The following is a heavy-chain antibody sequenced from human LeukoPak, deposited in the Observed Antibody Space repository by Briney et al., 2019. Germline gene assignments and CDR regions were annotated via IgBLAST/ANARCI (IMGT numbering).Heavy chain of an antibody. J-gene: IGHJ4*02. CDR2: ISSSRRTI. V-gene: IGHV3-48*01. CDR1: GFTFSSYN. D-gene: IGHD2-15*01. CDR3: ARSSSRYCSGGSCYSGVLGYFDY. Sequence: PGGSLRLSCAASGFTFSSYNISWVRQAPGKGLEWVSYISSSRRTISYADSVKGRFTISRDNAKNSLYLQMNSLRAEDTAVYYCARSSSRYCSGGSCYSGVLGYFDYWGQGTLVTVSS.